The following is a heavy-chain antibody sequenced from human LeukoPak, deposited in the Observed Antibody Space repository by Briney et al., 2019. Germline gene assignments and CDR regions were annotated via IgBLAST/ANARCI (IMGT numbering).Heavy chain of an antibody. Sequence: SETLSLTCAVSGYSINMGFYWDWIRQPPGKGLEWIGTIFYTGVTYYNPSLKSRVSLSVDTSKDQFSLKVNSVTATDTAVYYCARDRGGRTGYASGDFDFWGQGTLVTVSS. CDR2: IFYTGVT. D-gene: IGHD3-9*01. CDR3: ARDRGGRTGYASGDFDF. CDR1: GYSINMGFY. J-gene: IGHJ4*02. V-gene: IGHV4-38-2*02.